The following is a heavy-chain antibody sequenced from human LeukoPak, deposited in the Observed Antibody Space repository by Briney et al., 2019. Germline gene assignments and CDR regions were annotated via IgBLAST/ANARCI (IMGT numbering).Heavy chain of an antibody. V-gene: IGHV1-46*01. D-gene: IGHD2-2*01. CDR2: INPSGGST. CDR3: ARGGGDIVVVPAAIAPIDY. CDR1: GYTFTSYY. Sequence: ASVKVSCKASGYTFTSYYMHWVRQAPGQGLEWMGIINPSGGSTSYAQKFQGRVTMTRDTSTSTVYMALSSLRSEDTAVYYCARGGGDIVVVPAAIAPIDYWGQGTLVTVSS. J-gene: IGHJ4*02.